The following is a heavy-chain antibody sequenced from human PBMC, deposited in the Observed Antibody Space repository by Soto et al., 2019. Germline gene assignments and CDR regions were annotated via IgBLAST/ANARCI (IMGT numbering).Heavy chain of an antibody. CDR2: IWLDGSNK. Sequence: QVQLVESGGGVVQPGRSLRLSCAASGFTFSSYGMTWVRQAPGKGLEWVAVIWLDGSNKYYADSAKGRFTISRDNSKNTLYLQMNSLRAEDTAVYYCARGLWSFDYWGQGTLVTVSS. CDR1: GFTFSSYG. D-gene: IGHD5-18*01. J-gene: IGHJ4*02. V-gene: IGHV3-33*01. CDR3: ARGLWSFDY.